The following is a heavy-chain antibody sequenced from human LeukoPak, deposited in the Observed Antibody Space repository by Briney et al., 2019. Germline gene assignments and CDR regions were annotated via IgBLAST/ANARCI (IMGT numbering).Heavy chain of an antibody. J-gene: IGHJ3*02. CDR2: IIPVLGTT. CDR3: ARASLIPAASLWLQAGAFDI. V-gene: IGHV1-69*13. D-gene: IGHD5-18*01. Sequence: SVKVSCKASGGTFSRYAISWVRQAPGQGLEWMGGIIPVLGTTNYAQKFQGRVTITADESTSTAYMELSSLRSEDTAVYYCARASLIPAASLWLQAGAFDIWGQGTMVTVSS. CDR1: GGTFSRYA.